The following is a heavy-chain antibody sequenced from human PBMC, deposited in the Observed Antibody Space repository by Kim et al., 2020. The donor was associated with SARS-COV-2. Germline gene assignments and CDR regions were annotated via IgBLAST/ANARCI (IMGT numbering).Heavy chain of an antibody. CDR3: ARESGYCTGGVCPYYYYYMDV. V-gene: IGHV1-18*01. CDR1: GYTFTSYG. Sequence: ASVKVSCKASGYTFTSYGISWVRQAPGQGLEWMGWISAYNGNTNYAQKLQGRVTMTTDTSTSTAYMELRSLRSDDTAVYYCARESGYCTGGVCPYYYYYMDVWGKGTTVTVSS. CDR2: ISAYNGNT. J-gene: IGHJ6*03. D-gene: IGHD2-8*02.